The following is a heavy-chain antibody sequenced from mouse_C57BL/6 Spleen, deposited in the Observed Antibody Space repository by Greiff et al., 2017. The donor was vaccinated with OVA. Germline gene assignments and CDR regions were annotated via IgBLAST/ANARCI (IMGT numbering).Heavy chain of an antibody. CDR2: INYDGSST. V-gene: IGHV5-16*01. J-gene: IGHJ1*03. CDR1: GFTFSDYY. Sequence: EVKVVESEGGLVQPGSSMKLSCTASGFTFSDYYMAWVRQVPEKGLEWVANINYDGSSTYYLDSLKSRFIISRDNAKNMLYLQMSSLKSEDTATYYCARGYDYVSYWYFDVWGTGTTVTVSS. D-gene: IGHD2-4*01. CDR3: ARGYDYVSYWYFDV.